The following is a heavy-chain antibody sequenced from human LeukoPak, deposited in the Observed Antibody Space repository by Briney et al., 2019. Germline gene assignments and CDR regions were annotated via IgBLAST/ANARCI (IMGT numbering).Heavy chain of an antibody. D-gene: IGHD3-9*01. Sequence: SETLSLTCTVSGYSISSGYYWGWIRQPPGKGLEWIGSIYHSGSTYYNPSLKSRVTISVDTSKNQFSLKLSSVTAADTAVYYCARDPLRYFDWFLRSDAFDIWGQGTMVTVSS. J-gene: IGHJ3*02. V-gene: IGHV4-38-2*02. CDR2: IYHSGST. CDR3: ARDPLRYFDWFLRSDAFDI. CDR1: GYSISSGYY.